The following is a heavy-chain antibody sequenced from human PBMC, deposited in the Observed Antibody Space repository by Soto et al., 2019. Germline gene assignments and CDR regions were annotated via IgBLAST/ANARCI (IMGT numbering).Heavy chain of an antibody. CDR3: ARRALRWLLDY. D-gene: IGHD5-12*01. J-gene: IGHJ4*02. CDR1: GFTFSSYA. CDR2: ISYDGSNK. V-gene: IGHV3-30-3*01. Sequence: QVQLVESGGGVVQPGRSPRLSCAASGFTFSSYAMHWVRQAPGKGLEWVAVISYDGSNKYYADSVKGRFTISRDNSKNTLYLQMNSLRAEDTAVYYCARRALRWLLDYWGQGTLVTVSS.